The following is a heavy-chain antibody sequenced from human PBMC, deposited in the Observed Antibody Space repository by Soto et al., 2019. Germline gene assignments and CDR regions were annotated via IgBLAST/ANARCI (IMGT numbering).Heavy chain of an antibody. V-gene: IGHV3-15*07. D-gene: IGHD2-21*02. CDR3: ARIAGCSSSHCYYDFDY. CDR1: GFTFSNVW. CDR2: IKSETDGGTI. J-gene: IGHJ4*02. Sequence: GGSLRLSCAGSGFTFSNVWMNWVRQAPGKGLEWVGRIKSETDGGTIDYAAPVKGRFTISRDDSNNTLYLQMNSLKTEDTATYYCARIAGCSSSHCYYDFDYWGQGTLVTVSS.